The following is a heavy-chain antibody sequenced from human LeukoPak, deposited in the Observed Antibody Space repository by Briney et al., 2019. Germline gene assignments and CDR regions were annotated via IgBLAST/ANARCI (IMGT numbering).Heavy chain of an antibody. CDR3: ASITMVRGVIYGMDV. Sequence: ASVKVSCKASGYTFTYYYIHWMRQAPGQGLEWMGWINPDSGDTSYAQKFQGRVTMTRDTSISTVYVELSRLRSDDTAVYYCASITMVRGVIYGMDVWGQGTTVTVSS. V-gene: IGHV1-2*02. D-gene: IGHD3-10*01. J-gene: IGHJ6*02. CDR2: INPDSGDT. CDR1: GYTFTYYY.